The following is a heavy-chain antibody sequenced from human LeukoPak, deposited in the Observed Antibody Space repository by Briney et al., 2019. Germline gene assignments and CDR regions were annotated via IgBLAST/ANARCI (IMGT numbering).Heavy chain of an antibody. Sequence: GGSLRLSCAASGFTFSSYGMHWVRQAPGKGLEWVAVISYDGSNKYYADSVKGRFTISRDNSKNTLYLQMSSLRAEDTAVYYCAKEFNRGLPDYWGQGTLVTVPS. CDR1: GFTFSSYG. CDR2: ISYDGSNK. CDR3: AKEFNRGLPDY. V-gene: IGHV3-30*18. D-gene: IGHD2-21*01. J-gene: IGHJ4*02.